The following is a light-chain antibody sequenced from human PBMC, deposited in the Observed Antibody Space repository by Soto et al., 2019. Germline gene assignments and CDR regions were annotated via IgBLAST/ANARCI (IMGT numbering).Light chain of an antibody. Sequence: QSALTQPASVSGSPGQSITISCTGTSSDVGGYNYVSWYQQHPGKAPRLMIYEVSNRPSGGSNRFSGSKSGNTASLTISGLQAEDEADYDCTSYTVNTPVVCGGGTKVTGL. CDR1: SSDVGGYNY. CDR3: TSYTVNTPVV. V-gene: IGLV2-14*01. CDR2: EVS. J-gene: IGLJ3*02.